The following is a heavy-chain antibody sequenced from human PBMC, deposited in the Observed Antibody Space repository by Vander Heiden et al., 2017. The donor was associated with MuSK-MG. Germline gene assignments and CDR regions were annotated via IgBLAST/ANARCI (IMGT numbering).Heavy chain of an antibody. CDR1: GFIFSSYG. CDR2: IWYDGSNK. V-gene: IGHV3-33*01. D-gene: IGHD5-18*01. J-gene: IGHJ4*02. CDR3: ARARDSYGQRAIDY. Sequence: QVQLVESGGGEVQPGRSLRLSCAASGFIFSSYGMHWVRQAPGKGLEWVAVIWYDGSNKDYADSVKGRFTISRDNSKNTLYLQMNSLRAEDTAVYYCARARDSYGQRAIDYWGQGTLVTVSS.